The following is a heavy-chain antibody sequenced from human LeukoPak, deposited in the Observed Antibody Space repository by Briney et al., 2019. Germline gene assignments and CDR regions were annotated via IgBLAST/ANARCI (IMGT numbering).Heavy chain of an antibody. V-gene: IGHV4-34*01. CDR1: GGSFSGYY. CDR2: INHSGST. CDR3: ARAGGATPCDY. D-gene: IGHD1-26*01. J-gene: IGHJ4*02. Sequence: NTSETLSLTXAXYGGSFSGYYWSWIRQPPGKGLEWIGEINHSGSTNYNPSLKSRVTISVDTSKDQFSLKLSSVTAADTAVYYCARAGGATPCDYWGQGTLVTVSS.